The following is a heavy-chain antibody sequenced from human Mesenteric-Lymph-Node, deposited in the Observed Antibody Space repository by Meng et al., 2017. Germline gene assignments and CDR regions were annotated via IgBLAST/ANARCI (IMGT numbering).Heavy chain of an antibody. CDR1: GYTFTSYA. D-gene: IGHD1-1*01. Sequence: SVKVSCKASGYTFTSYAMHWVRQAPGQRLEWMGGIIPIFGTANYAQKFQGRVTITTDESTSTAYMELSSLRSEDTAVYYCARAEVELERRLEKSNYYYYGMDVWGQGTTVTVSS. CDR3: ARAEVELERRLEKSNYYYYGMDV. V-gene: IGHV1-69*05. CDR2: IIPIFGTA. J-gene: IGHJ6*02.